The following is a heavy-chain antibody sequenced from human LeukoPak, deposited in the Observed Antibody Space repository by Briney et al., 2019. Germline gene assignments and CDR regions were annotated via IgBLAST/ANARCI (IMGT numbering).Heavy chain of an antibody. CDR2: FDPEDGET. D-gene: IGHD5-18*01. CDR3: ATNPPDTATGPFDY. Sequence: ASVKVSCKVSGYTLTELSMHWVRQAPGKGLEWMGGFDPEDGETIYAQKFQGRVTMTEDTSTDTAYMELSSLRSEDTAVYYCATNPPDTATGPFDYWGQGTLVTVSS. V-gene: IGHV1-24*01. J-gene: IGHJ4*02. CDR1: GYTLTELS.